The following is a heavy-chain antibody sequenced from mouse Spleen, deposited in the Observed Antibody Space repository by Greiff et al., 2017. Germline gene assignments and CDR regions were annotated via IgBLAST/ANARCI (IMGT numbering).Heavy chain of an antibody. D-gene: IGHD1-1*01. Sequence: QVQLKQPGAELVKPGASVKLSCKASGYTFTSYWMQWVKQRPGQGLEWIGEIDPSDSYTNYNQKFKGKATLTVDTSSSTAYMQLSSLTSEDSAVYYCALLRYAYWGQGTLVTVSA. CDR3: ALLRYAY. CDR1: GYTFTSYW. CDR2: IDPSDSYT. V-gene: IGHV1-50*01. J-gene: IGHJ3*01.